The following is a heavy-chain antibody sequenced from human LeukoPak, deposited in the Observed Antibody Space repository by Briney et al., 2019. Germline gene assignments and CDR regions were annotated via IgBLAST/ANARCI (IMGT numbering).Heavy chain of an antibody. D-gene: IGHD5-24*01. CDR3: ARVWDGYNYFDY. CDR1: GGTFSSYA. Sequence: ASVKVSCKASGGTFSSYAISWVRQAPGQGLEWMGGIIPIFGTANYAQKFQGRVTTTADESTSTAYMELSSLRSEDTAVYYCARVWDGYNYFDYWGQGTLVTVSS. CDR2: IIPIFGTA. J-gene: IGHJ4*02. V-gene: IGHV1-69*01.